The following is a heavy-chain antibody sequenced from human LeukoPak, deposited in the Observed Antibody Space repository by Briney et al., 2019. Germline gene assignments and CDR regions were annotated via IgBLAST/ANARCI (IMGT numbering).Heavy chain of an antibody. Sequence: GGSLRLSCAASGFTFSSYSMNWVRQAPGKGLEWVSYISSSSSTIYYADSVKGRFTTSRDNSKNILFLQMNSLRAEDTAVYYCVRGSFSPFDYWGQGTLVAVSS. CDR3: VRGSFSPFDY. D-gene: IGHD1-26*01. J-gene: IGHJ4*02. CDR2: ISSSSSTI. CDR1: GFTFSSYS. V-gene: IGHV3-48*01.